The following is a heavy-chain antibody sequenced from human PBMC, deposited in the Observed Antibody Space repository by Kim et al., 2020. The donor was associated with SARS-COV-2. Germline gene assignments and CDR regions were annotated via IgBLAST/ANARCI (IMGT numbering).Heavy chain of an antibody. Sequence: SETLSLTCAVYGGSFSGYYWSWIRQPPGKGLEWIGEINHSGSTNYNPSLKSRVTISVDTSKNQFSLKLSSVTAADTAVYYCARSRRIYYGLDVWGQGTTV. CDR2: INHSGST. J-gene: IGHJ6*02. CDR3: ARSRRIYYGLDV. CDR1: GGSFSGYY. D-gene: IGHD2-15*01. V-gene: IGHV4-34*01.